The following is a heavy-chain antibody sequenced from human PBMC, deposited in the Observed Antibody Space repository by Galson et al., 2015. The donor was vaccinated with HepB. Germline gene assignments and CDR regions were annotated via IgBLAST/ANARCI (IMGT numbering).Heavy chain of an antibody. CDR3: ARAAQFYGSGSYYSFDH. V-gene: IGHV1/OR15-3*02. D-gene: IGHD3-10*01. CDR1: GYTFTAYF. Sequence: SVKVSCKASGYTFTAYFMHWVRQAPGQGLEWMGWINAGDGNTEFSQNLQGRVSLTRDTSARTFYMEMNSLRSEDTAVYYCARAAQFYGSGSYYSFDHWGQGTLVTVSS. CDR2: INAGDGNT. J-gene: IGHJ4*02.